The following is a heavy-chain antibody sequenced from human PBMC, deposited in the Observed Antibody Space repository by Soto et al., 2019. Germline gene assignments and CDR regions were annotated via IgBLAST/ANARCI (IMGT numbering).Heavy chain of an antibody. D-gene: IGHD6-19*01. Sequence: QVQLVESGGGVVQPGRSLRLSCAASGFTFSSYGMHWVRQAPGKGLEWVAVISYDGSNKYYADSVKGRFTISRDNSKNTLYLQMNSLRAEDTAVYYCAKDGETYSSGWYFFDYWGQGTLVTVSS. V-gene: IGHV3-30*18. CDR2: ISYDGSNK. J-gene: IGHJ4*02. CDR1: GFTFSSYG. CDR3: AKDGETYSSGWYFFDY.